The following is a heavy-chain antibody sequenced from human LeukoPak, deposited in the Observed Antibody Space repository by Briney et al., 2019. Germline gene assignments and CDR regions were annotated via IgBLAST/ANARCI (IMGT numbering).Heavy chain of an antibody. CDR1: GGSISSGGYY. CDR2: IYYSGST. Sequence: PSETLSLTCTVSGGSISSGGYYWSWIRQHPGKGLEWIGYIYYSGSTYYNPSLKSRVTISVDTSKNQFSLKLSSVTAADTAVYYCARDSYGGTFDYWGQGTLVTVSS. CDR3: ARDSYGGTFDY. J-gene: IGHJ4*02. V-gene: IGHV4-31*03. D-gene: IGHD1-14*01.